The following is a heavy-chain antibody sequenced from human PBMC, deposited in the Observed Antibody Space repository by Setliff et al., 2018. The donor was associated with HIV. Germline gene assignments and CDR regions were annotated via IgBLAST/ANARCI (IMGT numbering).Heavy chain of an antibody. J-gene: IGHJ4*02. Sequence: GGSLRLSCAASGFTFSTYSMNWVRQAPGKGLEWISYINREETTEWYADSVKGRFIISRDNAKNSLYLQMNSLRAEDTAEYYCAKELAASGLGYFDSWGRGILVTVSS. CDR3: AKELAASGLGYFDS. CDR2: INREETTE. D-gene: IGHD3-22*01. V-gene: IGHV3-48*01. CDR1: GFTFSTYS.